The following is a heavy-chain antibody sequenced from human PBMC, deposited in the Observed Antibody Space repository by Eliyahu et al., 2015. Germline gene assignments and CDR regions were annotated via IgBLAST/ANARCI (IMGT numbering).Heavy chain of an antibody. CDR2: IIPAFGTP. D-gene: IGHD6-19*01. Sequence: QVQLVQSGAEVKKPGSXVKVSCKASGXTXSTYTIRXVRQAPGQGLEWMGGIIPAFGTPNYAQKFQGRVTITADESTSTAYMELSSLRFEDTAVYYCALEGGSSGPRWFDPWGQGTLVIVSS. CDR1: GXTXSTYT. V-gene: IGHV1-69*01. CDR3: ALEGGSSGPRWFDP. J-gene: IGHJ5*02.